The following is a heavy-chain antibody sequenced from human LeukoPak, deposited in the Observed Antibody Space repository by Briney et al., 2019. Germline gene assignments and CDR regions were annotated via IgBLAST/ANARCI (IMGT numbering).Heavy chain of an antibody. CDR3: ARGLRDYFDY. CDR2: INPSGGST. D-gene: IGHD3-16*01. J-gene: IGHJ4*02. V-gene: IGHV1-46*01. Sequence: ASVKVSCKASGYTFTSYDINWVRQAPGQGLEWMGTINPSGGSTSYAQKFQGRVTMTRDTSTSTVYMELSSLRSEDTAVYYCARGLRDYFDYWGQGTLVTVSS. CDR1: GYTFTSYD.